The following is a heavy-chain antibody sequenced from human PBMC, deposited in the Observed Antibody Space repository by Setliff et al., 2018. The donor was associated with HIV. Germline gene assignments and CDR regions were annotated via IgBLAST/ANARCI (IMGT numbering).Heavy chain of an antibody. CDR1: GCTFNTYR. CDR2: SNSDGSST. CDR3: VRGMPGPTEALDL. V-gene: IGHV3-74*03. D-gene: IGHD1-1*01. Sequence: PGGSLRLSCSASGCTFNTYRMHWVRQSPGKGLVWVSHSNSDGSSTTYADSVKGRFRISRDDAKNTLYLQMNSLRAEDTAIYSCVRGMPGPTEALDLWGHGTMVTVSS. J-gene: IGHJ3*01.